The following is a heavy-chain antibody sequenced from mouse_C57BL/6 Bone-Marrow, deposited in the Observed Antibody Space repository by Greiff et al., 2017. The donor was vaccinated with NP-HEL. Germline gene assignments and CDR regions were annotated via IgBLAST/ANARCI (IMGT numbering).Heavy chain of an antibody. V-gene: IGHV1-55*01. D-gene: IGHD1-1*01. CDR1: GYTFTSYW. CDR2: IYPGSGST. CDR3: ARWRDYYGSSSHYYAMDY. Sequence: QVQLQQPGAELVKPGASVKMSCKASGYTFTSYWITWVKQRPGQGLEWIGDIYPGSGSTNYNEKFKSKATLTVDTSSSTAYMQLSSLTSEDSAVYYCARWRDYYGSSSHYYAMDYWGQGTSVTVSS. J-gene: IGHJ4*01.